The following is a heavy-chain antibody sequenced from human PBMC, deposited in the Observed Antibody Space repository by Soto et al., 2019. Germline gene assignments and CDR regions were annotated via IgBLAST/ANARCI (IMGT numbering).Heavy chain of an antibody. D-gene: IGHD3-22*01. CDR2: IYHSGSA. CDR1: GQNIKSNFW. Sequence: SDTLSLTCLFSGQNIKSNFWWAWLRQSPGKDIKWIGEIYHSGSAIYTPYIKNRVTMSLDESKNEFSFIMDSVTVADTAIYYCLRSVIFSCGSYKGLIRLHYFDTWGPGTLVTVSS. J-gene: IGHJ4*02. V-gene: IGHV4-4*02. CDR3: LRSVIFSCGSYKGLIRLHYFDT.